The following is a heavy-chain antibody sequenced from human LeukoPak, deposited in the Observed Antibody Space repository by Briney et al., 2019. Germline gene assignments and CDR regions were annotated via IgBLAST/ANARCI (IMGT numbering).Heavy chain of an antibody. CDR3: ARQAYSSNLGWFDP. Sequence: SETLSLTCTVSGGSISSYYWSWIRQPAGKGLEWIGRIYTSGSTTYNPSLKSRVTMSVDTSKNQTSLKLSSVTAADTAVYYCARQAYSSNLGWFDPWGQGTLVTVSS. J-gene: IGHJ5*02. V-gene: IGHV4-4*07. CDR2: IYTSGST. CDR1: GGSISSYY. D-gene: IGHD6-13*01.